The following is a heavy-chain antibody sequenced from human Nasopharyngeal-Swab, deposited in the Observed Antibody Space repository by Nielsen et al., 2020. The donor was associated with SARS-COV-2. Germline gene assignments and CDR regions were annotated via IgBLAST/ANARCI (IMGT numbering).Heavy chain of an antibody. Sequence: SETLSLTCTVSGGAVSSGSFSWSWIRQPPGKGLEWIGYSYYSGSTNYNPSLNSRVTVSMDTSKNQFSLKLSSVTAADTAVYYCTRVRFGGYDSGLSYYYGIDIWGQGTPVTVSS. CDR1: GGAVSSGSFS. V-gene: IGHV4-61*01. D-gene: IGHD5-12*01. CDR2: SYYSGST. CDR3: TRVRFGGYDSGLSYYYGIDI. J-gene: IGHJ6*02.